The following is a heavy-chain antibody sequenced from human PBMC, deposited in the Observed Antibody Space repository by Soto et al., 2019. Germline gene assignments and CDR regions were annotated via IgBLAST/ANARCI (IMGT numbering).Heavy chain of an antibody. CDR2: INPAGTIT. D-gene: IGHD3-16*01. Sequence: TGGSLRLSCAASGFPFSHYWMHWVRQTPGKGPVWVSRINPAGTITNYADSVEGRFTISRDNADSALFLQMNSLSAEDTAIYYCTSDTFGLRDTWGQGTLVTVSS. V-gene: IGHV3-74*01. CDR1: GFPFSHYW. J-gene: IGHJ5*02. CDR3: TSDTFGLRDT.